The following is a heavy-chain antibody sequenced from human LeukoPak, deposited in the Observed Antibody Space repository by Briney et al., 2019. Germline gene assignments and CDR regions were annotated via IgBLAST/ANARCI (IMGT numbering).Heavy chain of an antibody. J-gene: IGHJ6*02. CDR1: GFTFSSYG. CDR2: ISYDGSNK. Sequence: GRSLTLSCAASGFTFSSYGRHWVRQAPGNGLEWVAVISYDGSNKYYADSVKGRFTISRDNSKNTLYLQMNSLRAEDTAVYYCAKDRDIAARYYYGMDVWGQGTTVTVSS. CDR3: AKDRDIAARYYYGMDV. V-gene: IGHV3-30*18. D-gene: IGHD6-6*01.